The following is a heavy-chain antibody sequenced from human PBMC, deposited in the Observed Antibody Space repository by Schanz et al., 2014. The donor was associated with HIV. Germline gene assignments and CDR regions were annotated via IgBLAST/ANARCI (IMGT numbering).Heavy chain of an antibody. Sequence: VQLEESGGAVVRPGGSLRLSCAASGFIIDNYWMSWVRQAPGSGLEWVANIKPDGSETYYVGSVRGRFTISRDNAKASVYLQMNSLRDEDTAVYYCAREDHYDDGTYYQGAFDIWGQGTMVTVSS. CDR3: AREDHYDDGTYYQGAFDI. CDR1: GFIIDNYW. V-gene: IGHV3-7*01. CDR2: IKPDGSET. J-gene: IGHJ3*02. D-gene: IGHD3-22*01.